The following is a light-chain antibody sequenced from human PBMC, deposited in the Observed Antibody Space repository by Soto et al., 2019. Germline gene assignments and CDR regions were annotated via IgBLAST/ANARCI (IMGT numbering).Light chain of an antibody. CDR3: QQYGRSPRT. J-gene: IGKJ1*01. CDR2: GAS. CDR1: QSVSSSY. Sequence: ESVFTQCPGTLYLSPGERATLSCRASQSVSSSYLAWYQQKPGQAPRLLIYGASSRATGIPDRFSGSGSGTDFTLTISRLEPEDFAVYDCQQYGRSPRTFGQGTKVYI. V-gene: IGKV3-20*01.